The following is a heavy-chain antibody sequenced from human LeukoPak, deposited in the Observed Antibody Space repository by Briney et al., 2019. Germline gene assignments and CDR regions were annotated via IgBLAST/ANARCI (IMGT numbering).Heavy chain of an antibody. CDR2: MNPNRGNT. CDR1: GYTFTSYD. D-gene: IGHD3-3*01. CDR3: ARVYSYYDFWSGSNWFDP. V-gene: IGHV1-8*01. Sequence: ASVNVSCTASGYTFTSYDINWVRQATGQGLEWMGWMNPNRGNTGYAQKFQGRVTMRRNTSISTAYMELSSLRSEDTAVYYCARVYSYYDFWSGSNWFDPWGQGALVTVSS. J-gene: IGHJ5*02.